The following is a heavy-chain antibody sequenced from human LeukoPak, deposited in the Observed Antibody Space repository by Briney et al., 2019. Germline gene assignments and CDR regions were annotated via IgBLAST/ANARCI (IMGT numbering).Heavy chain of an antibody. D-gene: IGHD2-21*02. CDR1: GLTFSGYY. J-gene: IGHJ4*02. CDR3: SMVTKGTFDY. V-gene: IGHV3-11*04. CDR2: ISSSGSTI. Sequence: PGGSLRLSCAASGLTFSGYYMSWIRQAPGKGLEWVSYISSSGSTIYYADSVKGRFTISRDNAKNSLYLQMNSLGAEDTAVYYCSMVTKGTFDYWGQGTLVNVSS.